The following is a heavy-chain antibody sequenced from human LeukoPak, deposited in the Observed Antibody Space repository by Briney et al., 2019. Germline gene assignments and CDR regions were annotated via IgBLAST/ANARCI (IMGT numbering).Heavy chain of an antibody. Sequence: SETLSLTCTVSGGSISSSSYYWGWIRQPPGKGLEWIGSIYYSGSTCCNPSLKSRVTISVDTSKNQFSLKLSSVTAADTAVYYCARERVVGELELRVGNWFDPWGQGTLVTVSS. CDR2: IYYSGST. V-gene: IGHV4-39*07. D-gene: IGHD1-7*01. CDR3: ARERVVGELELRVGNWFDP. CDR1: GGSISSSSYY. J-gene: IGHJ5*02.